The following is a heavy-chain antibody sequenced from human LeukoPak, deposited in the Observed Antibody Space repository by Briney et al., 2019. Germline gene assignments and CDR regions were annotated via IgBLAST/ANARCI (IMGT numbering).Heavy chain of an antibody. J-gene: IGHJ3*02. Sequence: PGGSLRLSCAVSGFTLTNHAVSWVRQAPGKGLEWVSIVVGTGGTYYADSVRGRFILSRDNSKNTVYLQMSSLRAEDTAVYYCARDIAVAVGAFDIWGQGTMVTVSS. CDR1: GFTLTNHA. CDR3: ARDIAVAVGAFDI. D-gene: IGHD6-19*01. V-gene: IGHV3-23*01. CDR2: VVGTGGT.